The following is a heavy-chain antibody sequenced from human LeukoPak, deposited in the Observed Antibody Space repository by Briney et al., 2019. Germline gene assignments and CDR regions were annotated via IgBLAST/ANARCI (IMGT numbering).Heavy chain of an antibody. CDR2: IKQDGSEK. CDR1: GFTFSTYR. Sequence: GGSLRLSCAASGFTFSTYRMSWVCQGPGNGLEWVANIKQDGSEKYSADSVEGRFTISRDNAKNSLYRLMNSLRAEDTAVYYCARDFGPAFDIWGQGTLVTVSS. CDR3: ARDFGPAFDI. J-gene: IGHJ3*02. V-gene: IGHV3-7*03. D-gene: IGHD3-3*01.